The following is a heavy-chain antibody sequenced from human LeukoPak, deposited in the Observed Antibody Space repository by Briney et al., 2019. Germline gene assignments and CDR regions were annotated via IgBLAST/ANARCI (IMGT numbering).Heavy chain of an antibody. V-gene: IGHV4-59*01. CDR1: GGSIRSYY. J-gene: IGHJ3*01. CDR3: ARDRRGEQVHAFDL. Sequence: PLETLSLTRTVSGGSIRSYYWSWIRQPPGKGLEWIGYIHDSGSTNYNPSLKSRVIISVDTSKNQLSLKVNSVTAADTAVYYCARDRRGEQVHAFDLWGQGTMVTVSS. D-gene: IGHD1-26*01. CDR2: IHDSGST.